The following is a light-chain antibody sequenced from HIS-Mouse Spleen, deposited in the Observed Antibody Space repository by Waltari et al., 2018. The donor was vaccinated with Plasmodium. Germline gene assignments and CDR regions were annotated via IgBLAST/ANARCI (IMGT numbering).Light chain of an antibody. V-gene: IGLV2-14*03. CDR2: DVS. Sequence: QSALTQPASVSGSPGQSITISCTGTSRDVGGYYYVPWYQHHPGKAPKLMIYDVSNRPSGVSNRFSGSKSGNTASLTISGLQAEDEADYYCSSYTSSSTLVFGGGTKLTVL. CDR1: SRDVGGYYY. CDR3: SSYTSSSTLV. J-gene: IGLJ2*01.